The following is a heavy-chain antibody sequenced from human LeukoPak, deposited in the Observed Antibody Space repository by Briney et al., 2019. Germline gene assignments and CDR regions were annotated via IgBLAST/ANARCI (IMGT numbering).Heavy chain of an antibody. CDR1: GVTFSSYV. D-gene: IGHD5-18*01. Sequence: GGSPRLSRAPSGVTFSSYVLSSVPEAPGKGLKGVSGISGSGGSTYYADSVKGRFTISRDNSKNTLYLQMNSLRAEDTAVYYCAKPRTAMVTRDAFDIWGQGTMVTVSS. V-gene: IGHV3-23*01. CDR3: AKPRTAMVTRDAFDI. J-gene: IGHJ3*02. CDR2: ISGSGGST.